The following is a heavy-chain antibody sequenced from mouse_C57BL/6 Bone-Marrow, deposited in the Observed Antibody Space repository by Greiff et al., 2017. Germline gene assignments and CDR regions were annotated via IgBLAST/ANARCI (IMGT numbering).Heavy chain of an antibody. Sequence: VQLQQSGAELVRPGASVKLSCTASGFNIKDAYMHWVKQRPEQGLEWIGWIDPENGDTEYASKFQGKATITADTSSNTAYLQLSSLTSEDTAVYYCTTGSFDYWGQGTTLTVSS. D-gene: IGHD1-1*01. CDR1: GFNIKDAY. J-gene: IGHJ2*01. CDR3: TTGSFDY. V-gene: IGHV14-4*01. CDR2: IDPENGDT.